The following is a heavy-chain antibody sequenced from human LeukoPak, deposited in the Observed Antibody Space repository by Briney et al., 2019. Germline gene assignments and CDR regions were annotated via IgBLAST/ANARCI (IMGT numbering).Heavy chain of an antibody. V-gene: IGHV4-31*03. CDR1: GGSISSGGYY. Sequence: PQTLSLTCTVSGGSISSGGYYWSWIRQHPGKGLEWIGYIYYSGSTYYNPSLKSRVTISVDTSKNQFSLKLSSVTAAGTAVHYCARAKAPPCGGDCYTVISYYYYGMDVWGKGTTVTVSS. CDR2: IYYSGST. CDR3: ARAKAPPCGGDCYTVISYYYYGMDV. D-gene: IGHD2-21*02. J-gene: IGHJ6*04.